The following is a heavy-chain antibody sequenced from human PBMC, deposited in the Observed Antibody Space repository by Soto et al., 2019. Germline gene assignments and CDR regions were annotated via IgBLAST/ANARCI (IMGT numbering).Heavy chain of an antibody. CDR3: TTDLMDIMDRGVSLVDY. V-gene: IGHV3-15*01. Sequence: GGSLRLSCAASGFTFSNALMSWVRQAPGKGLEWVGRIKSKTDGGTTDYAAPVKGRFTISRDDSKNTPYLQMNSLKTEDTAVYYFTTDLMDIMDRGVSLVDYCGQGTLVTVSS. CDR1: GFTFSNAL. D-gene: IGHD3-10*01. J-gene: IGHJ4*02. CDR2: IKSKTDGGTT.